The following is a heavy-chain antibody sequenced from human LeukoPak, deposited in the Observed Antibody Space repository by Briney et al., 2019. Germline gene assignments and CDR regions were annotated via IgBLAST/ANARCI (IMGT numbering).Heavy chain of an antibody. CDR2: IKSKIDGGTI. CDR3: TTRRQDGW. J-gene: IGHJ4*02. V-gene: IGHV3-15*01. Sequence: GGSLRLSCVASGFTFSDAWMSWVRQAPGEGLEWVGRIKSKIDGGTIDYAAPVEGRFTISRDDSSNTLYLQMHSLKTEDTAVYYCTTRRQDGWWGQGTLVTVSS. D-gene: IGHD2-15*01. CDR1: GFTFSDAW.